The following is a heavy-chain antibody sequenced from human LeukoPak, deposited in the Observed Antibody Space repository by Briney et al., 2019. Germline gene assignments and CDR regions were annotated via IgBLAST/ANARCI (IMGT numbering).Heavy chain of an antibody. CDR2: INPNSGGT. J-gene: IGHJ5*02. V-gene: IGHV1-2*02. Sequence: ASVKVSCKASGYTFTSYYMHWVRQAPGQGLEWMGWINPNSGGTNYAQKFQGRVTMTRDTSISTAYMELSRLRSDDTAVYYCARARVGVSSFDPWGQGTLVTVSS. CDR1: GYTFTSYY. D-gene: IGHD2-8*01. CDR3: ARARVGVSSFDP.